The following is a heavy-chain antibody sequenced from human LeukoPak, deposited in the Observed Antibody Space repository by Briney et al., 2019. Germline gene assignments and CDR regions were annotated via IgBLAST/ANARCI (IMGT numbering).Heavy chain of an antibody. V-gene: IGHV4-59*08. CDR1: GDSISSYY. Sequence: SETLSLTCTVSGDSISSYYWSWIRQPPGKGLEWIGYIYYSGSTNYNPSLKSRVTISVDTSKNQFSLKLSSVTAADTAVYYCARSPLEYDFWSGRHYYFDYWGQGTLVTVSS. J-gene: IGHJ4*02. CDR3: ARSPLEYDFWSGRHYYFDY. CDR2: IYYSGST. D-gene: IGHD3-3*01.